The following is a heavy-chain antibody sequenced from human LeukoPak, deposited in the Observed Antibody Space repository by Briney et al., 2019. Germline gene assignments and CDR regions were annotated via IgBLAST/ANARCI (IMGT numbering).Heavy chain of an antibody. D-gene: IGHD6-13*01. CDR1: GYSFTGYY. CDR2: INPNSGDT. V-gene: IGHV1-2*02. J-gene: IGHJ4*02. CDR3: ARDLAAAGRLYYFDY. Sequence: ASVKASCKASGYSFTGYYMHWVRQAPGQGLEWMGWINPNSGDTNYAQKFQGRVTMTRDTSISTAYMELSSLRSDDTAVYYCARDLAAAGRLYYFDYWGQGTLVTVSS.